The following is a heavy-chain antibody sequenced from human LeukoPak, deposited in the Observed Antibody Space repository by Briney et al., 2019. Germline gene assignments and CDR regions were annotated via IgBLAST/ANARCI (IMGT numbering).Heavy chain of an antibody. CDR1: GFTFSSYS. J-gene: IGHJ4*02. CDR3: ARELLGYGDRDGY. Sequence: GGSLRPSXAASGFTFSSYSMNWVRQAPGKGLEWVSSISSSSSYIYYADSVKGRFTISRDNAKNSLYLQMNSLRAEDTAVYYCARELLGYGDRDGYWGQGTLVTVSS. V-gene: IGHV3-21*01. D-gene: IGHD4-17*01. CDR2: ISSSSSYI.